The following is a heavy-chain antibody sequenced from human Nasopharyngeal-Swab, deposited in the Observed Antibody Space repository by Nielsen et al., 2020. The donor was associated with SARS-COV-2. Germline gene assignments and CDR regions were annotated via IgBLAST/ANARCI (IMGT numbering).Heavy chain of an antibody. J-gene: IGHJ4*02. CDR2: ISAYNGNT. CDR1: GYTFTSYG. CDR3: AIDSSGWFTYDY. Sequence: ASVKVSCKASGYTFTSYGISWVRQAPGQGLEWMGWISAYNGNTNYAQKLQGRVTMTTDTSTSTAYMELRSLRSDDTAVYYCAIDSSGWFTYDYWGQGTLVTVSS. V-gene: IGHV1-18*01. D-gene: IGHD6-19*01.